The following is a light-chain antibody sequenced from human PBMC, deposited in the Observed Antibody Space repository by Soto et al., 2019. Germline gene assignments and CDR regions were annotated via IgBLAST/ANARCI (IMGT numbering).Light chain of an antibody. CDR2: GTS. V-gene: IGKV3-20*01. CDR1: QSVSSKY. Sequence: EIVLTQSPGTLSLSPGERATLSCRASQSVSSKYLAWYQQKPGQAPRVLTYGTSIRASGVPERFSGGGSGTDFTLTITRLEPEDFAVYYCQQYGSSLFTFGPGTKVDIK. J-gene: IGKJ3*01. CDR3: QQYGSSLFT.